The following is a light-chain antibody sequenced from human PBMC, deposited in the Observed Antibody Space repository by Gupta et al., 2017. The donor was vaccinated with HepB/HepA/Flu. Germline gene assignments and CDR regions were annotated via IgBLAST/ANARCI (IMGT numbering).Light chain of an antibody. CDR1: QSISSW. Sequence: EIQMTQSPSTLSASVGDRVTITCRASQSISSWLAWYQQKPGKAPKLLIYKASRVESGVPSRFSGSGAGTEFTLTISRLQPDDFATYYCQQYNSYSRTFGQGTKVEIK. CDR2: KAS. V-gene: IGKV1-5*03. CDR3: QQYNSYSRT. J-gene: IGKJ1*01.